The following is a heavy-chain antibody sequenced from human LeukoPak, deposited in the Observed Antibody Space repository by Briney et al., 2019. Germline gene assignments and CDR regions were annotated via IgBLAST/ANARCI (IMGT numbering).Heavy chain of an antibody. J-gene: IGHJ6*02. CDR1: GGSFSGYY. CDR2: INHSGST. Sequence: SETLSLTCAVYGGSFSGYYWSWIRQPPGKGLEWIGEINHSGSTNYNPSLKSRVTISVDTSKNQFSLKLSSVTAADTVVYYCARDYGMDVWGQGTTVTVSS. CDR3: ARDYGMDV. V-gene: IGHV4-34*01.